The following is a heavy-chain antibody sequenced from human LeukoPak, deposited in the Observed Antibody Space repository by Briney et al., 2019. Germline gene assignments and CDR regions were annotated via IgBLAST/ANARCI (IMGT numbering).Heavy chain of an antibody. CDR2: ISAYNGNT. J-gene: IGHJ1*01. CDR1: GYTFTSYG. Sequence: GASVKVSCKASGYTFTSYGISWVRQAPGQGLEWMGWISAYNGNTNYAQKLQGRVTMTTDTSTSTAYMELRSLRSDDTAVYYCARRRDCSTTRCYVEYFQHWGQGTLVTVSS. V-gene: IGHV1-18*01. D-gene: IGHD2-2*01. CDR3: ARRRDCSTTRCYVEYFQH.